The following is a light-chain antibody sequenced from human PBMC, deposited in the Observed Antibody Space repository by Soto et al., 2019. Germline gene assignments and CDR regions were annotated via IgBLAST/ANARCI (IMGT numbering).Light chain of an antibody. CDR3: QQYGSSGT. Sequence: EIGLTQSPGSMSMTQGERATLSCRASQSVSSYLAWYQQKPGQAPRLLIYGASNRATGIPDRFSGSGSGTDFTLTISRLEPEDFAVYYCQQYGSSGTFGQGTMVDI. J-gene: IGKJ1*01. CDR1: QSVSSY. V-gene: IGKV3-20*01. CDR2: GAS.